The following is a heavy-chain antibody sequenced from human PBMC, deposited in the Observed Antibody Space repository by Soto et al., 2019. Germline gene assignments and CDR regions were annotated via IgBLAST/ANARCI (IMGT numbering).Heavy chain of an antibody. J-gene: IGHJ5*02. CDR2: IYATGTT. CDR1: EGSSGGLD. CDR3: VRDGTKTLRDWFDP. V-gene: IGHV4-4*07. D-gene: IGHD1-1*01. Sequence: PLETLCLRYTVAEGSSGGLDWSWIRKSAGKGLEWIGRIYATGTTDYNPSPKSRVMMSVDTSKKQFSLKLRSVTAADTAVYYCVRDGTKTLRDWFDPWGQGISVTVSS.